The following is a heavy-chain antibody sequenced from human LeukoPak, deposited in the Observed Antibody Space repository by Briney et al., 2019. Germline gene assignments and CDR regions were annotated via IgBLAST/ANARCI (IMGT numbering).Heavy chain of an antibody. CDR2: IYHSGSS. CDR1: GYSISSGYY. Sequence: SETLSLTCAVSGYSISSGYYWGWIRQPPGKGLEWIGSIYHSGSSYYNPSLKSRVTISVDTSKNQLSLKLSSVTAADTAVYYCARNYDYVRPEYWYFDLWGRGTLVTVSS. CDR3: ARNYDYVRPEYWYFDL. D-gene: IGHD3-16*01. V-gene: IGHV4-38-2*01. J-gene: IGHJ2*01.